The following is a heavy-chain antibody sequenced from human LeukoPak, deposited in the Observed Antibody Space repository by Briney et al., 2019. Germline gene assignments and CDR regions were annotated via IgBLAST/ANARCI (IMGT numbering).Heavy chain of an antibody. J-gene: IGHJ4*02. D-gene: IGHD3-22*01. Sequence: SVKVSCEASGGTFSSYAISWVRQAPGQGLEWMGRIIPMLGIANYSQKFQGRVTITADKSTSTAYMELSSLRSEDTAVYYCARNALTYYYDSSGYWDLGYWGQGTLVTVSS. CDR3: ARNALTYYYDSSGYWDLGY. V-gene: IGHV1-69*04. CDR1: GGTFSSYA. CDR2: IIPMLGIA.